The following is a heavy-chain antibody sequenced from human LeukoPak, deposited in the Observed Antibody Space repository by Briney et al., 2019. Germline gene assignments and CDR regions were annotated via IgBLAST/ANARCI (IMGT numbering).Heavy chain of an antibody. D-gene: IGHD6-19*01. V-gene: IGHV1-8*01. CDR3: ARLAAGTANVVDY. CDR1: GYTFTSYD. CDR2: MNPNSGNT. J-gene: IGHJ4*02. Sequence: ASVRVSCKASGYTFTSYDINWVRQAAGQGLEWMGWMNPNSGNTGYAQKFQGRVTMTRNTSISTAYMELSSLRSEDTAVYYCARLAAGTANVVDYWGQGTLVTVSS.